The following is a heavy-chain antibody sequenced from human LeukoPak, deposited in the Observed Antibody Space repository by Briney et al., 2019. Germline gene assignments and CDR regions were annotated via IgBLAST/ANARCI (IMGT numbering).Heavy chain of an antibody. CDR3: ARSFCTSTSCHNDY. D-gene: IGHD2-2*02. V-gene: IGHV3-33*01. CDR2: IWYDGSYK. Sequence: GRSLRLSCAASGFTFSTYGMHWVRQAPGKGLEWVAIIWYDGSYKYYADSVKGRFTISRDNSKNTLYLQMNSLRVEDTAVYYCARSFCTSTSCHNDYWGQGTLVAVTS. J-gene: IGHJ4*02. CDR1: GFTFSTYG.